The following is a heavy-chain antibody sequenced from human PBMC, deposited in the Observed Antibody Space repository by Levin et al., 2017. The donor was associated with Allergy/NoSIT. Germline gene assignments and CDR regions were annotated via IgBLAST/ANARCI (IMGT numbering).Heavy chain of an antibody. V-gene: IGHV5-51*01. D-gene: IGHD4/OR15-4a*01. Sequence: GGSLRLSCKASGSSFTTYWIGWVRQMPGKGLEWMGIIYPGDSDIRYSPSFQGQVTISVDKSISIAYLQWSSLKASDTAMYYCARPSRADYNAFDIWGQGTMVTVSS. CDR3: ARPSRADYNAFDI. CDR1: GSSFTTYW. J-gene: IGHJ3*02. CDR2: IYPGDSDI.